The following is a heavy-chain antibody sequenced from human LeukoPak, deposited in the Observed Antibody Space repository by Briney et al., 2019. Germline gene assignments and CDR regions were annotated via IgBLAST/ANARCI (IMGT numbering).Heavy chain of an antibody. Sequence: ASVKVSCKASGYTFTSYDINWVRQATGQGLEWMGWMNPNSGNTGYAQKFQGRVTVTRNTSISTAYMELSSLRSEDTAVYYCAISSGYYSHFDYWGQGTLVTVSS. CDR1: GYTFTSYD. CDR2: MNPNSGNT. V-gene: IGHV1-8*01. D-gene: IGHD3-22*01. J-gene: IGHJ4*02. CDR3: AISSGYYSHFDY.